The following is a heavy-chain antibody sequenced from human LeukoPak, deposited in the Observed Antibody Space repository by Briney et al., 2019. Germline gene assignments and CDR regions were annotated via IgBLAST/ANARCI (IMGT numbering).Heavy chain of an antibody. V-gene: IGHV1-18*01. D-gene: IGHD5-18*01. CDR2: ISAYNGNT. Sequence: GALVKVSCKASGYTFTRYGISWVRQAPGQGLEWMGWISAYNGNTNYAQKIQGRVTMTTDTSTSTAYMELRSLRSDDTAVYYCARDRRGYSYGYFDYWGQGTLVTVSS. CDR1: GYTFTRYG. J-gene: IGHJ4*02. CDR3: ARDRRGYSYGYFDY.